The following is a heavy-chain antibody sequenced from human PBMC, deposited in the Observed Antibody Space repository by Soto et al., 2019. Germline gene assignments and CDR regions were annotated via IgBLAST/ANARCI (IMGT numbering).Heavy chain of an antibody. J-gene: IGHJ5*02. CDR2: FDPEDGET. CDR1: GYTLTELS. Sequence: ASGKVCCKVSGYTLTELSMHWVRQAPGKGLEWMGGFDPEDGETIYAQKFQGRVTMTEDTSTDTAYMELSSLRSEDTAVYYCATEYCSGGSCYGIWFDPWGQGTLVTVSS. V-gene: IGHV1-24*01. D-gene: IGHD2-15*01. CDR3: ATEYCSGGSCYGIWFDP.